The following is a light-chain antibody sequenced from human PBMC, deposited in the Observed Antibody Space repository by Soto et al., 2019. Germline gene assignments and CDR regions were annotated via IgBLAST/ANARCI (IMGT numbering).Light chain of an antibody. V-gene: IGKV1-9*01. Sequence: DIQLTQSPSFLSASVGDTVTITCRASQGMSTYLAWYQQKPGKVPKLLIRSASTLQSGVPPRFSGGGSGTEFTLKLSALQPDNSSIYYCHQLNAYHLAFGGGTNVEIK. J-gene: IGKJ4*01. CDR1: QGMSTY. CDR2: SAS. CDR3: HQLNAYHLA.